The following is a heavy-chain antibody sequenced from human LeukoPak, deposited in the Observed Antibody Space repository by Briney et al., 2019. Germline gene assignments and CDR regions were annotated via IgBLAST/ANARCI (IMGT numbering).Heavy chain of an antibody. V-gene: IGHV3-30-3*01. CDR3: ARDRGSPHVLRFLEWLLPY. D-gene: IGHD3-3*01. Sequence: GGSLRLSCAASGFTFSSYAMHWVRQAPGKGLEWVAVISYDGSNKYYADSVKGRFTISRDNSKNTLYLQMNSLRAEDTAVYYCARDRGSPHVLRFLEWLLPYWGQGTLVTVSS. CDR1: GFTFSSYA. CDR2: ISYDGSNK. J-gene: IGHJ4*02.